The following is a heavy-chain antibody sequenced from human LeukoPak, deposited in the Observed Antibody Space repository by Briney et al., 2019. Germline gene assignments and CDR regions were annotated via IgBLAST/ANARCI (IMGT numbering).Heavy chain of an antibody. V-gene: IGHV3-48*02. CDR2: ITSSSSPI. Sequence: GGSLRLSCAASGFTFSSYSMNWVRQAPGKRLEWVAYITSSSSPIYYADSVKGRFTISRDNGKNSLYLQMNSLGDEDKAVYYCTRDPHALDYWGQGTLVTVSS. J-gene: IGHJ4*02. CDR1: GFTFSSYS. CDR3: TRDPHALDY.